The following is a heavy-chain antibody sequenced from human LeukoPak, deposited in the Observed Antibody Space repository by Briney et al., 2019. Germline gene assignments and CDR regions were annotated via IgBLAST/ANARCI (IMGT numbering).Heavy chain of an antibody. CDR3: ARHSGSGRQALGY. CDR2: TSYNGNT. J-gene: IGHJ4*02. CDR1: GYTFSNYG. Sequence: GASVKVSCKASGYTFSNYGISWVRQAPGLGLEWMGWTSYNGNTNYAQKFQDRVTMTTDTSTTTAYMELRSLESGDTAVYYCARHSGSGRQALGYWGQGTLVTVSS. D-gene: IGHD5-12*01. V-gene: IGHV1-18*04.